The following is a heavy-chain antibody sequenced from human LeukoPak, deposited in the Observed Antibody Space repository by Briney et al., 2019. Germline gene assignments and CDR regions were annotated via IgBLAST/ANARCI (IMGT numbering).Heavy chain of an antibody. CDR3: ARGPSNSVGRYIFFDF. CDR2: INTYDGET. CDR1: GYTFTKCA. J-gene: IGHJ4*02. V-gene: IGHV1-18*01. Sequence: ASVKVSCKGSGYTFTKCAISWVRQAAGQGREWLGWINTYDGETKYAHMSQGRVTMLRDTSPKTAYMELRSLRSDDTAVYYCARGPSNSVGRYIFFDFWGQGTLVAVSS. D-gene: IGHD6-19*01.